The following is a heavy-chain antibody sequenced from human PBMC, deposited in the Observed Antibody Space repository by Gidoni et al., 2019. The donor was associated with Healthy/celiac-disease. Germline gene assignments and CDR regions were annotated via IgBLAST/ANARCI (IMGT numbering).Heavy chain of an antibody. V-gene: IGHV4-39*01. CDR3: ARHDYGDRYYYYGMDV. D-gene: IGHD4-17*01. J-gene: IGHJ6*02. CDR1: GGPISRSRYY. Sequence: TCTVSGGPISRSRYYWGWIRQPPGKGLEWIGSIYYSGSTYYNPSLKSRVTISVDTSKNQFSLKLSSVTAADTAVYYCARHDYGDRYYYYGMDVWGQGTTVTVSS. CDR2: IYYSGST.